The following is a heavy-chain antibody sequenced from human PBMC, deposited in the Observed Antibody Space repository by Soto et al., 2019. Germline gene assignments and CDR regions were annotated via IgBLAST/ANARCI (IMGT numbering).Heavy chain of an antibody. CDR3: AKDRAYVFDY. J-gene: IGHJ4*02. D-gene: IGHD3-10*01. V-gene: IGHV3-23*01. CDR2: ISGSGGST. Sequence: GGSLRLSCAASGFTFSSYSMNWVRQAPGKGLEWASAISGSGGSTYYADSVKGRFTISRDNSKNTLYLQMNSLRAEDTAVYYCAKDRAYVFDYWGQGTLVTVSS. CDR1: GFTFSSYS.